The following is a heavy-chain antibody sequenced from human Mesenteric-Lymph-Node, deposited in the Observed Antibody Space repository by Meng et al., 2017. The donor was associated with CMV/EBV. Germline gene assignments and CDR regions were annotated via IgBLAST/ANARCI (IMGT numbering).Heavy chain of an antibody. CDR2: IWYDGSNK. CDR1: GFTFSSYG. Sequence: GESLKISCAASGFTFSSYGMHWVRQAPGKGLEWVAVIWYDGSNKYYADSVKGRFTISRDNSKNTLYLQMNSLRAEDTAVYYCARDGDYYDSSGYSSLDYWGQGTLVTVSS. V-gene: IGHV3-33*01. D-gene: IGHD3-22*01. CDR3: ARDGDYYDSSGYSSLDY. J-gene: IGHJ4*02.